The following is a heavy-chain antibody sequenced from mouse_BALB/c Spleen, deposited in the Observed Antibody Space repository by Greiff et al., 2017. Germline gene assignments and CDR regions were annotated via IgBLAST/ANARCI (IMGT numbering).Heavy chain of an antibody. Sequence: VQLQESGAELVMPGASVKMSCKASGYTFTDYWMHWVKQRPGQGLEWIGAIDTSDSYTSYNQKFKGKATLTVDESSSTAYMQLSSLTSEDSAVYYCARNYRYPSYWYFDVWGAGTTVTVSS. D-gene: IGHD2-14*01. CDR1: GYTFTDYW. CDR3: ARNYRYPSYWYFDV. J-gene: IGHJ1*01. V-gene: IGHV1-69*01. CDR2: IDTSDSYT.